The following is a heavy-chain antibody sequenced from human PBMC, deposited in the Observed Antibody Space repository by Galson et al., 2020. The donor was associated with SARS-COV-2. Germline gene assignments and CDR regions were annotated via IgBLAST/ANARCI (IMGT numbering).Heavy chain of an antibody. V-gene: IGHV3-30*07. CDR3: ARDLEEWELLFPFGY. D-gene: IGHD1-26*01. CDR2: MSNDGTNA. CDR1: GFSFSRYA. Sequence: GESLKISCAGPGFSFSRYAMHWVRQAPGKGPEWVAVMSNDGTNAYYADSVKGRFTISRDNSKNTLYLEMNSLRAEDTAVYYCARDLEEWELLFPFGYWGQGTLLTVSS. J-gene: IGHJ4*02.